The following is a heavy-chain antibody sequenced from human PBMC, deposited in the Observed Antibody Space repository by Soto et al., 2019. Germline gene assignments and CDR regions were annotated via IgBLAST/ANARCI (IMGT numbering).Heavy chain of an antibody. J-gene: IGHJ6*02. CDR2: ISWDGGST. CDR3: AKDHGVSYGIDV. CDR1: GFTFSSYT. V-gene: IGHV3-43*01. Sequence: GGSLRLSCAASGFTFSSYTMRWVRQAPGKGLEWVSLISWDGGSTYYVDSVKGRFTISRDNSKNSLYLQMNSLRTEDTALYYCAKDHGVSYGIDVWGQGTTVTVSS. D-gene: IGHD2-8*01.